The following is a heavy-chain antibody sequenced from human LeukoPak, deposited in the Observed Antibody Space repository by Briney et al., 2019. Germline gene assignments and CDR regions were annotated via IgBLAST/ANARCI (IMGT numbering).Heavy chain of an antibody. V-gene: IGHV3-30-3*01. CDR3: AKEGTGIHFDY. D-gene: IGHD1-1*01. CDR1: GFTFSSNA. CDR2: ISYDGGNT. Sequence: GRSLRLSCAASGFTFSSNAIHWVRQAPGKGLEWVAEISYDGGNTYYADSVKGRFTISRDNSKNTLYLQMNSLRAEDTAVYYCAKEGTGIHFDYWGQGTLVTVSS. J-gene: IGHJ4*02.